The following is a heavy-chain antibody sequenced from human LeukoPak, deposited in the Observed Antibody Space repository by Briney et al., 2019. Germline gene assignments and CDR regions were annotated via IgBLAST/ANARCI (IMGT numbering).Heavy chain of an antibody. CDR1: VGSFSGYY. D-gene: IGHD5-24*01. CDR3: ASRPGVADGYPGGRNYYYYGMDA. J-gene: IGHJ6*02. Sequence: SETLSLTCAVYVGSFSGYYWSWIRQPPGKGLEGFGEINHSGSTNYNPSMTSQVTISVDTSKTKFSQKLSSVTAAETDVYYCASRPGVADGYPGGRNYYYYGMDAWGQGTTVTVSS. CDR2: INHSGST. V-gene: IGHV4-34*01.